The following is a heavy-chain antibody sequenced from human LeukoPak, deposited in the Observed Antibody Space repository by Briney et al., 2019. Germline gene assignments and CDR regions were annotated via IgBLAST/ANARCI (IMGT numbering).Heavy chain of an antibody. CDR1: GYTFTGYY. CDR3: ARDTAAATDAFDI. Sequence: ASVKVSCKASGYTFTGYYMHWVRQAPGQGLEWMGWINPNSGGTNYAQKFQGRVTMTRNTSISTAYMELSRLRSDDTAVYYCARDTAAATDAFDIWGQGTMVTVSS. V-gene: IGHV1-2*02. CDR2: INPNSGGT. J-gene: IGHJ3*02. D-gene: IGHD6-13*01.